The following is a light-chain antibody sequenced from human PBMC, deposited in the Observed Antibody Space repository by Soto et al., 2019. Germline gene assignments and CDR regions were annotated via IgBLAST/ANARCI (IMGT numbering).Light chain of an antibody. J-gene: IGLJ2*01. CDR2: QDN. V-gene: IGLV3-1*01. Sequence: SYELTQPPSVSVSPGQTASITCSGNKLDYKYVCWYQQKPGQSPVVVIYQDNKRPSGIPERFSASNSGNTATLTIRGTQAMDEADYYCQVWDSSTAVVFGGGTKLTVL. CDR1: KLDYKY. CDR3: QVWDSSTAVV.